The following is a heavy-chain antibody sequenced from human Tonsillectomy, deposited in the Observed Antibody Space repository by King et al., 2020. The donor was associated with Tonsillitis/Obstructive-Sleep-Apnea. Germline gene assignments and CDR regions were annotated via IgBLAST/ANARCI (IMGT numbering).Heavy chain of an antibody. J-gene: IGHJ4*02. CDR2: FDPEDGET. Sequence: QLVQSGAEVKKPGASVKVSCKVSGYTLTELSMHWVRQAPGKGLEWMGGFDPEDGETIYAQKFQGRVTMTEDTSTDTAYMERSSLRSEDTDVYYCATQRITIFGVVIHLALWGQGTLVTVSS. V-gene: IGHV1-24*01. D-gene: IGHD3-3*01. CDR1: GYTLTELS. CDR3: ATQRITIFGVVIHLAL.